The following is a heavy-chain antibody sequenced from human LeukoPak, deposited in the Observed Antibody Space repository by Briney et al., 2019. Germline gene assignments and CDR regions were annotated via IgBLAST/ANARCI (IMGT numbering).Heavy chain of an antibody. J-gene: IGHJ6*03. D-gene: IGHD3-3*01. CDR3: ARGSPGWVLEWLPNYYMDV. CDR2: IYYSGST. V-gene: IGHV4-59*01. Sequence: SETLSLTCTVSGGSISSYYWSWIRQPPGKGLEWIGYIYYSGSTNYNPSLKSRVTISVDTSKNQFSLKLSSVTAADTAVYYCARGSPGWVLEWLPNYYMDVWGKGTTVTVSS. CDR1: GGSISSYY.